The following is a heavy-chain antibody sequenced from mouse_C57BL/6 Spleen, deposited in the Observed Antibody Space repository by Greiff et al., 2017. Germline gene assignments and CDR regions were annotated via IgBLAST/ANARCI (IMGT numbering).Heavy chain of an antibody. D-gene: IGHD1-1*01. CDR3: ARDHYYGSSYRFAY. CDR1: GFTFSSYA. J-gene: IGHJ3*01. V-gene: IGHV5-4*01. CDR2: ISDGGSYT. Sequence: EVMLVESGGGLVKPGGSLKLSCAASGFTFSSYAMSWVRQTPEKRLEWVATISDGGSYTYYPDNVKGRFTISRDNAKNNLYLQMSHLKSEDTAMYYCARDHYYGSSYRFAYWGQGTLVTVSA.